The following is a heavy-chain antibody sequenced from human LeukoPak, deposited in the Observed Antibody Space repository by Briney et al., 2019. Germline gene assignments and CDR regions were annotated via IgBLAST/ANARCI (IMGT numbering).Heavy chain of an antibody. CDR1: GFTFSSYA. Sequence: GGSLRLSCVASGFTFSSYAMSWVRQAPGKGLEWVSAISISVGSTYYADSVKGRFTISRDNSKNMLYLQMNSLRAEDTAVYYCASGGGGTWFDPWGQGTLLTVSS. D-gene: IGHD3-3*01. CDR2: ISISVGST. V-gene: IGHV3-23*01. CDR3: ASGGGGTWFDP. J-gene: IGHJ5*02.